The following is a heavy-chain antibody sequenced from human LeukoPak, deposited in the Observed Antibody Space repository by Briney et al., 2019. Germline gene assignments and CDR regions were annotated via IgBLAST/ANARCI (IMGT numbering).Heavy chain of an antibody. D-gene: IGHD2-2*01. Sequence: PGGSLRLSCAASGFTFSSYSMNWVRQAPGKGLEWVSVIYSGGSTKYADSVKGRFTISRDNSKNTLYLQMNSLRAEDTAVYYCTSSNQRYYFDYWGQGTLVTVSS. CDR3: TSSNQRYYFDY. J-gene: IGHJ4*02. CDR2: IYSGGST. V-gene: IGHV3-66*02. CDR1: GFTFSSYS.